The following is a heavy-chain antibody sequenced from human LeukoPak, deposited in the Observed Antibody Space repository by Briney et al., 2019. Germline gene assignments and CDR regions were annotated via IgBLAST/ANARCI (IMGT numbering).Heavy chain of an antibody. V-gene: IGHV3-9*01. D-gene: IGHD3-10*01. CDR3: AKERTRVRGIVGLLYYGLDV. CDR2: IGWNSDNI. CDR1: GFTFDDYA. J-gene: IGHJ6*02. Sequence: GRSLRLSCAASGFTFDDYAMHWVRQAPGTGLEWVSGIGWNSDNIVYADSVKGRFTISRDNAKKSLYLQMNSLRPEDTALYYCAKERTRVRGIVGLLYYGLDVWGQGITVTVSS.